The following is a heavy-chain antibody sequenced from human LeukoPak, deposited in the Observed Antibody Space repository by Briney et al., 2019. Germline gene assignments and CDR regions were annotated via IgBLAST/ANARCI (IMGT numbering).Heavy chain of an antibody. D-gene: IGHD2-2*03. Sequence: ASVKVSCKASGYTFTSYGISWVRQVPGQGLEWMGWISAYNGNTNYAQKLQGRVTMTTDTSTSTAYMELRSLRSDDTAVYYCARVDIVVVPAAKGPYYYYGMDVWGQGTTVTVSS. CDR3: ARVDIVVVPAAKGPYYYYGMDV. J-gene: IGHJ6*02. CDR1: GYTFTSYG. V-gene: IGHV1-18*01. CDR2: ISAYNGNT.